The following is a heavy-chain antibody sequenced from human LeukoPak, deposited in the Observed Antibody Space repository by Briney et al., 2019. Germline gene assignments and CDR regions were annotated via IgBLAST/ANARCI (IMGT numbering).Heavy chain of an antibody. CDR3: AREGVYNHFDY. D-gene: IGHD5/OR15-5a*01. J-gene: IGHJ4*02. CDR2: ISSSSGTI. V-gene: IGHV3-48*03. CDR1: GFTFSSYE. Sequence: GGSLRLSCAASGFTFSSYEMNWVRQAPGKGLEWVSYISSSSGTIYYADSVKGRFTFSRDDAKNSLYLQMNSLRAEDTAVYYCAREGVYNHFDYWGQGTLVTVSS.